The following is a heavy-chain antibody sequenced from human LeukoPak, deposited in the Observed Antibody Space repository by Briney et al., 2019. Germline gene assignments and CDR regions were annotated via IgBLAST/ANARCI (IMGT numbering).Heavy chain of an antibody. J-gene: IGHJ4*02. D-gene: IGHD2-21*01. CDR3: ARDPLGDSTYYFDY. V-gene: IGHV3-30*04. Sequence: GGALRLSCAASGFTFSGFAMDWVRQAPGKGLEWVAVISYDRSNEYYADSVKGRFTISGDNSKNTLYLQMNSLRAEDTAVYYCARDPLGDSTYYFDYWGQGALVTVSS. CDR1: GFTFSGFA. CDR2: ISYDRSNE.